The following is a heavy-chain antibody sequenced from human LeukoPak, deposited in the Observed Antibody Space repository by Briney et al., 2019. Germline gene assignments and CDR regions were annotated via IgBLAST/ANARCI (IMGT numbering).Heavy chain of an antibody. J-gene: IGHJ4*02. CDR1: GGSFSGYY. CDR2: INHSGST. V-gene: IGHV4-34*01. CDR3: ARQLCISTNCYYDY. Sequence: SETLSLTCAVYGGSFSGYYWSWIRQPPGKGLEWIGEINHSGSTNYNPSLKSRVTISVDTSKNQFSLKLSSVTAADTAMYYCARQLCISTNCYYDYWGQGILVTVSS. D-gene: IGHD2-2*01.